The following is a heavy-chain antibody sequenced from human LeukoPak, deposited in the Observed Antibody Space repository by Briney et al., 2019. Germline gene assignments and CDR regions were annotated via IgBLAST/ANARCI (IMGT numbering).Heavy chain of an antibody. J-gene: IGHJ3*02. V-gene: IGHV1-2*02. D-gene: IGHD3-10*01. CDR2: INPNSGGT. CDR3: ARAGYYGSGTKGAFDI. CDR1: GYTFTGYY. Sequence: GASVKVSCKASGYTFTGYYMHWVRQAPGQGLEWMGWINPNSGGTNYAQKFQGRVTMTRDTSISTAYMELRSLRSDDTAVYYCARAGYYGSGTKGAFDIWGQGTMVTVSS.